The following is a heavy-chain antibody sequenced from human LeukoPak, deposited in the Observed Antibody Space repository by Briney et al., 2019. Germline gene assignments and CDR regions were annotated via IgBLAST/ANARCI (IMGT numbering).Heavy chain of an antibody. CDR1: GYSFTSYW. Sequence: PGQSLKISCKGSGYSFTSYWIGCARQMPGKGLEWMGIIYPGDSDTRYSPSFQGKVTISADKSISTAYLQWSSLKASDTAMYYCARFAGATYDYWGQGTLVTVSS. CDR2: IYPGDSDT. J-gene: IGHJ4*02. V-gene: IGHV5-51*03. CDR3: ARFAGATYDY. D-gene: IGHD1-26*01.